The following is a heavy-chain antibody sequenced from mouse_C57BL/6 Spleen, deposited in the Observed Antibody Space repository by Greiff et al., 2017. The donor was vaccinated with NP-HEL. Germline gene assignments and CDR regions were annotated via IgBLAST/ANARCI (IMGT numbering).Heavy chain of an antibody. CDR3: ARGNYDYDLLYYYAMDY. CDR2: INPNYGTT. J-gene: IGHJ4*01. D-gene: IGHD2-4*01. CDR1: GYSFTDYN. Sequence: VQLKESGPELVKPGASVKISCKASGYSFTDYNMNWVKQSNGKSLEWIGVINPNYGTTSYNQKFKGKATLTVDQSSSTAYMQLNSLTSEDSAVYYCARGNYDYDLLYYYAMDYWGQGTSVSVSS. V-gene: IGHV1-39*01.